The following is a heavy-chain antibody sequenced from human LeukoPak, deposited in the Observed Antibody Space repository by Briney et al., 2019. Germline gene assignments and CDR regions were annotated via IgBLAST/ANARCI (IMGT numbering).Heavy chain of an antibody. Sequence: PRASVKVSCRASGYTFTDYYVSWVRQAPGHGLEWMGWVDPHSGGTKYAQKFQGRVTMTRDTSISAAYMELSRLRPDDTAVYYRAREYYDSSGRKHAFDIWGQGTMVTVSS. CDR1: GYTFTDYY. CDR2: VDPHSGGT. CDR3: AREYYDSSGRKHAFDI. V-gene: IGHV1-2*02. J-gene: IGHJ3*02. D-gene: IGHD3-22*01.